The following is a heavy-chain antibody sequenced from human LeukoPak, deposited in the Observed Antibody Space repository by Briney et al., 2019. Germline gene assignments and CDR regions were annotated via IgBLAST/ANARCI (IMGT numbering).Heavy chain of an antibody. CDR2: INWNGGST. D-gene: IGHD3-10*01. CDR3: VKDRGSVVRGVLISGFDC. CDR1: GFTSDDYGITFDDYG. J-gene: IGHJ4*02. V-gene: IGHV3-20*04. Sequence: RTGGSLRLSCAASGFTSDDYGITFDDYGMSWVRQAPGNGLERVSGINWNGGSTGYADSVKGRFTISRDNAKNSLYLQMNSLRAEDTALYYCVKDRGSVVRGVLISGFDCWGQGTLVTVSS.